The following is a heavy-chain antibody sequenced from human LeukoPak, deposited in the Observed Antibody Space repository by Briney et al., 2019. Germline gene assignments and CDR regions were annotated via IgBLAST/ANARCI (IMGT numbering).Heavy chain of an antibody. CDR2: IIPIFGTA. D-gene: IGHD3-22*01. Sequence: GASVKVSCKASGGTFSSYAISWVRQAPGQGLEWMGGIIPIFGTANYAQKFQGRVTITADESTSTAYMELSSLRSEDTAVYYCARERSTPGYYYDSSGYLDAFDIWGQGTMVTVSS. V-gene: IGHV1-69*13. CDR3: ARERSTPGYYYDSSGYLDAFDI. CDR1: GGTFSSYA. J-gene: IGHJ3*02.